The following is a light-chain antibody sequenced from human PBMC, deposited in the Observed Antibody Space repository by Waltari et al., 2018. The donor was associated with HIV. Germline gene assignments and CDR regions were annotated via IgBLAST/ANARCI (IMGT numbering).Light chain of an antibody. CDR3: AAWDDSLSGLV. CDR2: RNN. J-gene: IGLJ2*01. V-gene: IGLV1-47*01. Sequence: QSVLTQPPSASGTPGQRVTISCSGSSSNIGSNYVYWYQQLPGTAPKLLIYRNNQRPSGVPDRFSGSKSGTSASLAISVLRSEDEADYYCAAWDDSLSGLVFGGGTKLTVL. CDR1: SSNIGSNY.